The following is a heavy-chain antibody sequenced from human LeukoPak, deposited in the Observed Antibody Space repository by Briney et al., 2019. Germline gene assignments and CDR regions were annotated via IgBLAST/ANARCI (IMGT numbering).Heavy chain of an antibody. J-gene: IGHJ6*02. CDR2: ISAYNGNT. V-gene: IGHV1-18*01. D-gene: IGHD3-10*02. CDR1: GYTFTSYG. Sequence: GASVKVSCKASGYTFTSYGISWVRQAPGQGLEWMGWISAYNGNTNYAQKLQGRVTMTTDTSTSTAYMELRSLRSDDTAVYYCARDVRRVYYYGMDVWGQGTTVTVSS. CDR3: ARDVRRVYYYGMDV.